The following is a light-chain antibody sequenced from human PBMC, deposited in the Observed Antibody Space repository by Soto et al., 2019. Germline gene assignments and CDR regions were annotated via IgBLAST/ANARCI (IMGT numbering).Light chain of an antibody. CDR1: QSVRSNY. CDR2: GAS. V-gene: IGKV3-20*01. J-gene: IGKJ1*01. CDR3: QQYCPSPRT. Sequence: EIVLTQSPGTLSLSPGERATLSCRASQSVRSNYLAWYQQKPGQAPRLLIYGASSRATGIPDRFSGSGSGTDFTLPINRLEPEDFAVDYCQQYCPSPRTFGQGTQVEIQ.